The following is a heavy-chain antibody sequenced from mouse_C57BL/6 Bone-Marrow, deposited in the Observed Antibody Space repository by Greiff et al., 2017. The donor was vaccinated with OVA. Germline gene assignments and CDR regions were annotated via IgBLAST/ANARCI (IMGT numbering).Heavy chain of an antibody. CDR2: ISNLAYSI. V-gene: IGHV5-15*01. Sequence: EVMLVESGGDLVKPGGSLKLSCAASGFTFSDYGMAWVRQAPRKGPEWVAFISNLAYSIYSADTVTGRFTISRENAKNTLYLEMSSLRSEDTAMYYCARSYRGYAMDYWGQGTSVTVSS. CDR3: ARSYRGYAMDY. D-gene: IGHD3-1*01. CDR1: GFTFSDYG. J-gene: IGHJ4*01.